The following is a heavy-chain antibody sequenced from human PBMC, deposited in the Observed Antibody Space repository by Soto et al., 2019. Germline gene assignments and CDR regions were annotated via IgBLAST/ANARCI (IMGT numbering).Heavy chain of an antibody. CDR1: GGSFSGYY. CDR3: ARVVVAATYAFDI. J-gene: IGHJ3*02. Sequence: SETLSLTCAVYGGSFSGYYWSWIRQPPGKGLEWIGEINHSGSTNYNPTLKSRVTISVDTSKNQFSLKLSSVTAADTAVYYCARVVVAATYAFDIWGQGTMVTVSS. D-gene: IGHD2-15*01. V-gene: IGHV4-34*01. CDR2: INHSGST.